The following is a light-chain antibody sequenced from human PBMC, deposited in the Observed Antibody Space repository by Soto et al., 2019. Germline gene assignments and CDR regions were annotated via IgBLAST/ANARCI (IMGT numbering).Light chain of an antibody. CDR2: SNN. Sequence: QSVLTQPPSASGTPGQRVTISCSGSSSNIGSNTVNWYRQLPGTAPKLLIYSNNQRPSGVPDRFSGSKSGTSTSLAISGLHSEVEVHYYCAAWDDSLNGFLYVFGTGTKVTVL. CDR3: AAWDDSLNGFLYV. J-gene: IGLJ1*01. V-gene: IGLV1-44*01. CDR1: SSNIGSNT.